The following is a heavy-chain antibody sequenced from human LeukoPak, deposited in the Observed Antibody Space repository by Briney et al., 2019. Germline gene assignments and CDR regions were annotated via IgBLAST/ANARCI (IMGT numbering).Heavy chain of an antibody. V-gene: IGHV4-34*01. CDR1: GGSFSDYF. CDR2: ISHSGST. D-gene: IGHD3-3*01. Sequence: SETLSLTCAVYGGSFSDYFWSWIRQPPGKGLEWIGEISHSGSTTYNPSLRSRVTISGDTSKNQFSLKLSSVTAADTAVYYCARGLGYYDFWSGYQHYFDYWGQGTLVTVSS. J-gene: IGHJ4*02. CDR3: ARGLGYYDFWSGYQHYFDY.